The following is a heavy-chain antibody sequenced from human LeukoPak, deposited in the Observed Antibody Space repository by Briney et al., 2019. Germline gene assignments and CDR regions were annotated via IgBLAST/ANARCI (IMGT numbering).Heavy chain of an antibody. CDR2: ISWNSGSI. V-gene: IGHV3-9*01. CDR3: AKDISGATYYYYGMDV. CDR1: GFTFDNYA. J-gene: IGHJ6*02. D-gene: IGHD1-26*01. Sequence: GGSLRPSCAASGFTFDNYAMHLVRQAPGKGLEWVSGISWNSGSIGYADSVKGRFAISRDNAKNSLYLQMNSLRAEDTAFYYCAKDISGATYYYYGMDVWGQGTTVTVSS.